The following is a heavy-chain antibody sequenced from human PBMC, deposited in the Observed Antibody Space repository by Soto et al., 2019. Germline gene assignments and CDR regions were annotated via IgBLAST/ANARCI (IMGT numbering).Heavy chain of an antibody. Sequence: PGESLKISCQGSGYTFTNYWINWVRQMPGKGLEWMGRIDAGDSYTNYSPSFQGHVTISADKSISTAYLQWSSLKASDSAMYYCARQAQYDNLTCYFPFDDWGQGHLVTVSS. CDR1: GYTFTNYW. CDR3: ARQAQYDNLTCYFPFDD. D-gene: IGHD3-9*01. V-gene: IGHV5-10-1*01. J-gene: IGHJ4*02. CDR2: IDAGDSYT.